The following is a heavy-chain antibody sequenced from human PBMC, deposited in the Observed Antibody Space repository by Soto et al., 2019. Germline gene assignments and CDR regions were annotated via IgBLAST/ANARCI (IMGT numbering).Heavy chain of an antibody. D-gene: IGHD4-4*01. CDR3: ARETYSNYGGWIDF. V-gene: IGHV4-4*02. CDR1: GCSISSNNW. J-gene: IGHJ4*02. CDR2: IYHSGDT. Sequence: QVQLPEPGPRLVKPSETLSLTCTVSGCSISSNNWWTWVRPPPGMGLERIGEIYHSGDTNYKPSLASRVSMSVDKSKNQIALRLNSVTAADTDVYYCARETYSNYGGWIDFWGPGAQLTGAS.